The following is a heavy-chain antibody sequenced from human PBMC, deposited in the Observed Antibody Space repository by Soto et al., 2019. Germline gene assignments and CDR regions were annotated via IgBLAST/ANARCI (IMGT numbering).Heavy chain of an antibody. V-gene: IGHV4-30-2*01. CDR1: GGSISSGGYS. CDR2: IYHSGST. J-gene: IGHJ5*02. Sequence: SETLSLTCAVSGGSISSGGYSWSWIRQPPGKGLEWIGYIYHSGSTYYNPSLKSRVTISVDRSKNQFSLKLSSVTAADTAVYYCAREAGYCSSTSCSYNWFDPWGQGTLVTVSS. D-gene: IGHD2-2*01. CDR3: AREAGYCSSTSCSYNWFDP.